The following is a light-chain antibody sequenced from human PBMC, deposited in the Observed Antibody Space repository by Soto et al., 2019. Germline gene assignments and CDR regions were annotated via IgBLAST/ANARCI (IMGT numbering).Light chain of an antibody. CDR1: QGISNY. CDR3: QKYNRAPRT. V-gene: IGKV1-27*01. Sequence: DIQMTQSPSSLSASVGDRVTITCRASQGISNYLAWYQQKPGKVPKLLIYAASTLQSGVPSRFSGSGSGTDFELTIRSLQPEDVATYYCQKYNRAPRTFGQGTKVEIK. J-gene: IGKJ1*01. CDR2: AAS.